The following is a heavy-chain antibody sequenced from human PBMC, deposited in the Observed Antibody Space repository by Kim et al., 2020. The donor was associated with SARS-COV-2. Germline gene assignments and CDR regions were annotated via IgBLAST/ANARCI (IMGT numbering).Heavy chain of an antibody. Sequence: GGSLRLSCAVSGFSFSNYWMSWVRQTPGKGLEWVANINQDGSEKYSVDSVRGRFTSSRDNARNSLYLQMNSLRSEDTGVYYCARDYSGGWKFDHWGQGALVTVSS. J-gene: IGHJ4*02. D-gene: IGHD6-19*01. V-gene: IGHV3-7*01. CDR3: ARDYSGGWKFDH. CDR2: INQDGSEK. CDR1: GFSFSNYW.